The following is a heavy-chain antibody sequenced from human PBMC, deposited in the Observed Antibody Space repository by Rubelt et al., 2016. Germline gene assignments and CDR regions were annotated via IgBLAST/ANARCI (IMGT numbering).Heavy chain of an antibody. CDR2: INHSGST. CDR3: ARGGRYYGSGSYQRHNWFDP. Sequence: QVQLQQWGAGLLKPSETLSLTCAVYGGSFSIYYWSWIRQPPGKGLEWIGEINHSGSTNYNPSLKSRVTISVDTSKNQFSLKLSSATAADTAVYYCARGGRYYGSGSYQRHNWFDPWGQGTLVTVSS. D-gene: IGHD3-10*01. CDR1: GGSFSIYY. J-gene: IGHJ5*02. V-gene: IGHV4-34*01.